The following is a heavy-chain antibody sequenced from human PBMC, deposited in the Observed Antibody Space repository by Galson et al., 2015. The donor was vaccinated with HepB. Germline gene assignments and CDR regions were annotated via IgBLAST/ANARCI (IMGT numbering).Heavy chain of an antibody. J-gene: IGHJ1*01. CDR2: IIPILGIA. CDR3: ARVRGVTAFNNYFQH. D-gene: IGHD2-21*02. CDR1: GGTFSSYA. V-gene: IGHV1-69*04. Sequence: SVKVSCKASGGTFSSYAISWVRQAPGQGLEWMGRIIPILGIANYAQKFQGRVTITADKSTSTAYMELSSLRSEDTAVYYCARVRGVTAFNNYFQHWGQGTLVTVSS.